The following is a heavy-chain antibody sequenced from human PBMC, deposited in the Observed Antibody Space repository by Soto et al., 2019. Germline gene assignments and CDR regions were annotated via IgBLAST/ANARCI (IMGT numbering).Heavy chain of an antibody. D-gene: IGHD2-15*01. Sequence: QVQLQESGPGLVKPSQTLSLTCTVSGGSISSGGYSWSWIRQHPGKGLEWIGYIYYSGSTYYNPSLKSRVTISVDTSKNQFSLKLSSVTAADTAVYYCAREGLLPEFGWFDPWGQGTLVTVSS. CDR2: IYYSGST. CDR1: GGSISSGGYS. CDR3: AREGLLPEFGWFDP. J-gene: IGHJ5*02. V-gene: IGHV4-31*03.